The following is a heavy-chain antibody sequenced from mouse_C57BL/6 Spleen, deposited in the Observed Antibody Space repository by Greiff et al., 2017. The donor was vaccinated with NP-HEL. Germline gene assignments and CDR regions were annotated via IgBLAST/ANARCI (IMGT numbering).Heavy chain of an antibody. CDR3: ARDYYYGSSLWFAY. CDR2: ISYDGSN. D-gene: IGHD1-1*01. J-gene: IGHJ3*01. CDR1: GYSITSGYY. V-gene: IGHV3-6*01. Sequence: EVKLQESGPGLVKPSQSLSLTCSVTGYSITSGYYWNWIRQFPGNKLEWMGYISYDGSNNYNPSLKNRISITRDTSKNQFFLKLNSVTTEDTATYYCARDYYYGSSLWFAYWGQGTLVTVSA.